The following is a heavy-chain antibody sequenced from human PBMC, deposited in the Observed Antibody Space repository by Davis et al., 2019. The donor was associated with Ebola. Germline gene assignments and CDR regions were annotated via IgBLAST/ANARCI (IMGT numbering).Heavy chain of an antibody. Sequence: SETLSLTCTVSGGSMSSYYWSWIRQPPGKGLEWIGYIYYSGSTNYNPSLKSQVTISVDTSKNQFSLKLSSVTAADTAVYYCARAEGVYYYDSSGYYGWPGYFDYWGQGTLVTVSS. V-gene: IGHV4-59*01. D-gene: IGHD3-22*01. CDR1: GGSMSSYY. CDR3: ARAEGVYYYDSSGYYGWPGYFDY. J-gene: IGHJ4*02. CDR2: IYYSGST.